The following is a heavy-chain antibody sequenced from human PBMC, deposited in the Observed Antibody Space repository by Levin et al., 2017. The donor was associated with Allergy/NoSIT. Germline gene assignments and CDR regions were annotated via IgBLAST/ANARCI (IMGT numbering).Heavy chain of an antibody. D-gene: IGHD2-15*01. Sequence: EASVKVSCKASGYTFTGYYMHWVRQAPGQGLEWMGWINPNSGGTNYAQKFQGRVTMTRDTSISTAYMELSRLRSDDTAVYYCAREGAVAATLVDYWGQGTLVTVSS. V-gene: IGHV1-2*02. CDR3: AREGAVAATLVDY. CDR1: GYTFTGYY. CDR2: INPNSGGT. J-gene: IGHJ4*01.